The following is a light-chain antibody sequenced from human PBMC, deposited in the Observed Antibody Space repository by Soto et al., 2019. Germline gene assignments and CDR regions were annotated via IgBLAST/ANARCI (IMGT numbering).Light chain of an antibody. Sequence: ENFLTQYPGTLSLSPGEGATLSSRASRGVSANYLAWYQQKPGQAPTLLIYGASIRAAGIPDRFSGSGSGTDFTLTIRRLEPEDFAVYYCQHRSNWLAFGGGTKVDIK. CDR1: RGVSANY. V-gene: IGKV3D-20*02. CDR2: GAS. J-gene: IGKJ4*01. CDR3: QHRSNWLA.